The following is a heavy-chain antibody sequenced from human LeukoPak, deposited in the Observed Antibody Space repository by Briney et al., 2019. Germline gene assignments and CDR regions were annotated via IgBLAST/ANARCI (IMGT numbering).Heavy chain of an antibody. J-gene: IGHJ4*02. CDR2: IYYSGST. CDR1: GGSISSYY. V-gene: IGHV4-59*01. CDR3: ARVGSSGYYYF. Sequence: SETLSLTCTVSGGSISSYYWSWIRQPPGKGLEWIGYIYYSGSTNYNPSLKSRVTISVDTSKNQFPLKLSSVTAADTAVYYCARVGSSGYYYFWGQGTLVTVSS. D-gene: IGHD3-22*01.